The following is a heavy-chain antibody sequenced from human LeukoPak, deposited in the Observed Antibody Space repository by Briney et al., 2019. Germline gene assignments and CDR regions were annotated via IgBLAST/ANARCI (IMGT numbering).Heavy chain of an antibody. V-gene: IGHV3-33*06. Sequence: GGSLRLSCAASGFTFSSYGMHWVRQAPGKGLEWVAVIWYDGSNKYYADSVKGRFTISRDNSKKMLYLQMNSLGAEDTAVYYCAKGHSSGWPYYFDYWGQGTLVTVSS. J-gene: IGHJ4*02. D-gene: IGHD6-19*01. CDR2: IWYDGSNK. CDR1: GFTFSSYG. CDR3: AKGHSSGWPYYFDY.